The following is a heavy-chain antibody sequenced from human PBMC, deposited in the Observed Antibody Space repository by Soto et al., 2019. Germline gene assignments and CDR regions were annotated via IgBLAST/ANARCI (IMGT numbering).Heavy chain of an antibody. CDR1: GFTFSSYA. V-gene: IGHV3-23*01. CDR3: ASRFRYFFDSSGPFNAFDI. D-gene: IGHD3-22*01. J-gene: IGHJ3*02. Sequence: EVQLLESGGGLVQPGGSLRLSCAASGFTFSSYAMSWVRQAPGKGLEWVSTISGSGGSTYYADSVKGRFTISRDSSKNTQYLQMNSLRAEDTAVYYCASRFRYFFDSSGPFNAFDIWGQGTLVTVAS. CDR2: ISGSGGST.